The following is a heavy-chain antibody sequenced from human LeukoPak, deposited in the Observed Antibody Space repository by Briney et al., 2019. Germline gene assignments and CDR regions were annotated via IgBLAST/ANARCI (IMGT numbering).Heavy chain of an antibody. CDR1: GYTFTGYY. V-gene: IGHV1-2*02. D-gene: IGHD4-17*01. CDR3: ARDRADYGDHERAFDI. J-gene: IGHJ3*02. Sequence: VASVKVSCKASGYTFTGYYMHWVRQAPGQGLEWMGWINPNSGGTKYAQKFQVRVTMTRDTSTSTVYMELSSLRSEDTAVYYCARDRADYGDHERAFDIWGQGTMVTVSS. CDR2: INPNSGGT.